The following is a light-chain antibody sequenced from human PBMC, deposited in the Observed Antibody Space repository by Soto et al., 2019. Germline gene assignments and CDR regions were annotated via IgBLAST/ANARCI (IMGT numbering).Light chain of an antibody. CDR1: QSISYTSNNKTY. Sequence: DIVMTQFPGSLALSLGERAIINSKSSQSISYTSNNKTYLAWFQQRPSQPPKLIIYWASIRESGVPGRFSGSGSGTEFTLTISSLQAEDVALYYCQQYYASPFTFGPGTKVDIK. V-gene: IGKV4-1*01. J-gene: IGKJ3*01. CDR2: WAS. CDR3: QQYYASPFT.